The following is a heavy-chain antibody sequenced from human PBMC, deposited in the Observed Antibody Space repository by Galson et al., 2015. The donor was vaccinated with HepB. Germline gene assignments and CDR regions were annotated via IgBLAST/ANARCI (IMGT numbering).Heavy chain of an antibody. CDR1: GFTFSNAW. Sequence: SLRLSCAASGFTFSNAWMSWVRQALGKGLEWVGRIKSKTDGGTTDYAAPVKGRFTISRDDSKNTLYLQMNSLKTEDTAVYYCTTDVPICGGDCYPGDAFDIWGQGTMVTVSS. D-gene: IGHD2-21*02. CDR3: TTDVPICGGDCYPGDAFDI. CDR2: IKSKTDGGTT. J-gene: IGHJ3*02. V-gene: IGHV3-15*01.